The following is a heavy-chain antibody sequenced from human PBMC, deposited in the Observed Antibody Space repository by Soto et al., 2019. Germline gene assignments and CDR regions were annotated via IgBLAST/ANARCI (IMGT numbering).Heavy chain of an antibody. CDR3: ARHGGNARYYYYGMDV. D-gene: IGHD1-26*01. V-gene: IGHV1-69*12. Sequence: QVQLVQSGAEVKKPGSSVKVSCKASGGTFSSYAISWVRQAPGQGLEWMGGIIPIFGTADYAQKFQGRVTITADESTSTSTACMELSSPRSEDAAVYYCARHGGNARYYYYGMDVWGQGTTVTVSS. J-gene: IGHJ6*02. CDR2: IIPIFGTA. CDR1: GGTFSSYA.